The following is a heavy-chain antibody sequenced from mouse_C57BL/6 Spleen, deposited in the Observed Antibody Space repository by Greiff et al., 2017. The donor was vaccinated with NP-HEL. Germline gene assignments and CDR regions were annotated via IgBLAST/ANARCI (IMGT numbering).Heavy chain of an antibody. CDR1: GYTFTSYW. CDR3: TRGITLVAHWYFDV. V-gene: IGHV1-5*01. Sequence: EVQLQQSGTVLARPGASVKMSCKTSGYTFTSYWMHWVKQRPGQGLEWIGAIYPGNSDTSYNQKFKGKAKLTAVTSTSTTYMELSSLTIEDSAVYYCTRGITLVAHWYFDVWGTGTTVTVSS. D-gene: IGHD1-1*01. CDR2: IYPGNSDT. J-gene: IGHJ1*03.